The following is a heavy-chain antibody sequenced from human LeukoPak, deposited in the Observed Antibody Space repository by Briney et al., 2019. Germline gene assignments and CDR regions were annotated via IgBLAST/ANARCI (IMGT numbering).Heavy chain of an antibody. D-gene: IGHD5-24*01. CDR3: ATGRDSYKTGH. V-gene: IGHV4-59*03. CDR1: GVSYSPGH. J-gene: IGHJ4*02. Sequence: SETLSLTCTFSGVSYSPGHWSWIRQPPGKGLEWIGVICDNGNTDYNPSLKSRVTISVDTSKRQFSLKLSSLAAADTAAYYCATGRDSYKTGHWGQGTLVTVSS. CDR2: ICDNGNT.